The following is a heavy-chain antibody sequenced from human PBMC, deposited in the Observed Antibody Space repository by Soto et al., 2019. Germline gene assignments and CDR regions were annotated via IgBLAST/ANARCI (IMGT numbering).Heavy chain of an antibody. CDR2: IYPGDSDT. Sequence: GESLKISCKGSGYSFTSYWIGWVRQMPGKGLEWLGIIYPGDSDTRYSPSFQGQVTISADKSISTAYLQWSSLKASDTAMYYCARQQGYYYYGTDVWGQGTTVTVSS. J-gene: IGHJ6*02. CDR1: GYSFTSYW. V-gene: IGHV5-51*01. CDR3: ARQQGYYYYGTDV.